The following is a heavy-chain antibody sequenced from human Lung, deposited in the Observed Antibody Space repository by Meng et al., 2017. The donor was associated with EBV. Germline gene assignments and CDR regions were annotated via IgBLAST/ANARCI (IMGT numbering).Heavy chain of an antibody. V-gene: IGHV1-46*01. J-gene: IGHJ4*02. D-gene: IGHD4-23*01. CDR3: ARGDGGNGSDY. CDR1: GYTFTNYY. Sequence: QVPRVQSGGEVKKPGASVKVSCKASGYTFTNYYMHWVRQAPGQGLEWMGVINPSGGSTNYAQKFQGRLTMTRDTSTSTVYMELSSLRSEDTAVYYCARGDGGNGSDYWGQGTLVTVSS. CDR2: INPSGGST.